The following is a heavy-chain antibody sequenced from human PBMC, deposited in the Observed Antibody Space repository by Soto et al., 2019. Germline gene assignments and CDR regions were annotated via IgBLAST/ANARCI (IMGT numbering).Heavy chain of an antibody. CDR3: ARGYYDSSGYYWVFDY. Sequence: PGGSLRLSCAASGFTFSSYGMNWVRQAPGKGLEWVSDISSSSSTIYYADSVKGRFTISRDNAKNTLYLQMNSLRAEDTAVYYCARGYYDSSGYYWVFDYWGQGTLVTVSS. J-gene: IGHJ4*02. CDR2: ISSSSSTI. V-gene: IGHV3-48*01. CDR1: GFTFSSYG. D-gene: IGHD3-22*01.